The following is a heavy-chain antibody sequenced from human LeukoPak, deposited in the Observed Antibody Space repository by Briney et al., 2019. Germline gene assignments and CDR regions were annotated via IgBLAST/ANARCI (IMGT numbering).Heavy chain of an antibody. CDR1: GFTFSSYA. J-gene: IGHJ4*02. CDR2: ISGSGGST. D-gene: IGHD3-10*01. Sequence: GGSLRLSCAASGFTFSSYAMSWVCQAPGKGLEWVSAISGSGGSTYYADSVKGRFTISRDNSKNTLYLQMNSLRAEDTAVYYFAKENPGITMVRGVPMYYFDYWGQGTLVTVSS. CDR3: AKENPGITMVRGVPMYYFDY. V-gene: IGHV3-23*01.